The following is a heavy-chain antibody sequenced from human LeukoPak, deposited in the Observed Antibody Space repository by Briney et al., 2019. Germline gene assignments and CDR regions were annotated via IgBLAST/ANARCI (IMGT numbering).Heavy chain of an antibody. CDR2: IKGDGSST. J-gene: IGHJ4*02. V-gene: IGHV3-74*01. CDR1: GFTFSSYW. D-gene: IGHD5-18*01. Sequence: GGALRLSCAASGFTFSSYWMHWVRHTPGKGLVWVSRIKGDGSSTSYADSVKGRFTISRDNANNTLYLQMSSLRAEDTAVYYCARDGYSFGHDFDYWGQGTLVTVSS. CDR3: ARDGYSFGHDFDY.